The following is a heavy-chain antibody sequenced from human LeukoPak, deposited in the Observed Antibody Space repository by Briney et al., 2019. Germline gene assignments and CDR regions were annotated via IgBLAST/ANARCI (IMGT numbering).Heavy chain of an antibody. D-gene: IGHD3-3*02. J-gene: IGHJ4*02. CDR1: GLTFSNFW. CDR2: INQDGSEK. Sequence: RGSLRLSCVASGLTFSNFWMTWVRQAPGEGLEWVASINQDGSEKYYVDSVKGRFIISRDNAKSSLYLQMDSLRAEETAVYHCARGHLWLQNWGQGTLVTVSS. CDR3: ARGHLWLQN. V-gene: IGHV3-7*03.